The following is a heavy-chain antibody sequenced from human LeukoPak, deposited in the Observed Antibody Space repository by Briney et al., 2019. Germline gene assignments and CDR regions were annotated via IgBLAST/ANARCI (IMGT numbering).Heavy chain of an antibody. Sequence: GGSLRLSCAASGFTISGSAMHWVRQASGKGLEWVGRIRSKTDGGTTDYAAPVKGRFTISRDDSKNTLYLQMNSLKTEDTAVYYCTTDNGIQLWYYFDYWGQGTLVTVSS. CDR2: IRSKTDGGTT. D-gene: IGHD5-18*01. CDR3: TTDNGIQLWYYFDY. V-gene: IGHV3-15*01. J-gene: IGHJ4*02. CDR1: GFTISGSA.